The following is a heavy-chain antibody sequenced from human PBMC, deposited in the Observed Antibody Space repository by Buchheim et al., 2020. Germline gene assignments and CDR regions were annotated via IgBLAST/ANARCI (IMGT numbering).Heavy chain of an antibody. D-gene: IGHD2-2*02. CDR2: IYYSGST. J-gene: IGHJ5*02. Sequence: QLQLQESGPGLVKPSETLSLTCTVSGGSISSSSYYWGWIRQPPGKGLEWIGSIYYSGSTYYNPSLKSRVTISVDTSKNQFSLKLSSVTAADTAVYYCASPRRGYCSSTSCYTSWFDPWGQGTL. CDR1: GGSISSSSYY. CDR3: ASPRRGYCSSTSCYTSWFDP. V-gene: IGHV4-39*01.